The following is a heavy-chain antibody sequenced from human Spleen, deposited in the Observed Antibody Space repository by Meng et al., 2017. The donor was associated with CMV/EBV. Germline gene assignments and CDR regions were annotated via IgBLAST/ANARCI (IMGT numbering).Heavy chain of an antibody. CDR2: IIPILGLS. J-gene: IGHJ4*02. CDR3: VTYQYDSGWTEDS. D-gene: IGHD3-16*01. CDR1: GGTCGSNA. V-gene: IGHV1-69*10. Sequence: KASGGTCGSNALSWVRQDPGQGLEGMGGIIPILGLSTYAQRFQGRVTITADKSTGTGYMEVPSLRFDDTAVYYCVTYQYDSGWTEDSWGQGTLVTVSS.